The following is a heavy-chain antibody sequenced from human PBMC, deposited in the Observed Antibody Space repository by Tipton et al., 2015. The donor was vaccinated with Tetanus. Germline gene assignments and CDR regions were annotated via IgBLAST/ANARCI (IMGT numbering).Heavy chain of an antibody. J-gene: IGHJ3*01. D-gene: IGHD2-8*01. CDR3: ARRSYCTSTRCFDAFDV. V-gene: IGHV4-61*08. CDR2: IFHSGST. CDR1: GASLRGGDYH. Sequence: VKPSETLSLTCTVSGASLRGGDYHWSWIRQPPGKGLEWISYIFHSGSTNYNPALKSRVTISMDTSRNQISLNLTSVTAADTAVYFCARRSYCTSTRCFDAFDVWGPGTRVTVSS.